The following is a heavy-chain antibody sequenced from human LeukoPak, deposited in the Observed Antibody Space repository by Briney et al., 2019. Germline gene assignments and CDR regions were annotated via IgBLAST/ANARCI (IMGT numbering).Heavy chain of an antibody. Sequence: GGSLRLSCAASGFTFSNYRMNWVRQTPGKGLEWVANIKQDGSEIYYVDSVKGRFTISRDNAKNSLYLQMNSLRAEDAAVYYCARGYRIVDLFCALLWGQGTTVTVSS. D-gene: IGHD1-26*01. CDR3: ARGYRIVDLFCALL. J-gene: IGHJ3*01. CDR1: GFTFSNYR. CDR2: IKQDGSEI. V-gene: IGHV3-7*01.